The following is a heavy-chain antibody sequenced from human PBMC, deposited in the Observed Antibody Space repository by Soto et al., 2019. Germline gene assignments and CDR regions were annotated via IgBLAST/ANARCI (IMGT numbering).Heavy chain of an antibody. CDR1: GFTFSSYG. CDR3: AKGYYYYGSSGPDAFDI. D-gene: IGHD3-22*01. CDR2: ISYDGSNK. V-gene: IGHV3-30*18. Sequence: PGGSLRLSCAASGFTFSSYGMHWVRQAPGKGLEWVAVISYDGSNKYYADSVKGRFTISRDNSKNTLYLQMNSLRAEDTAVYYCAKGYYYYGSSGPDAFDIWGQGTMVTISS. J-gene: IGHJ3*02.